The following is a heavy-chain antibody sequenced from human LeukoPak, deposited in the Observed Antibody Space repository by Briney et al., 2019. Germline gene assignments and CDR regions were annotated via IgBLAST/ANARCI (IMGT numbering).Heavy chain of an antibody. CDR1: GFSITSYW. Sequence: PAESLSLACAASGFSITSYWLSSVRQPAGKGLEWVANIKKDGSEKYYVDSVKGRFSISRDNAKSSLFLQMNRLRAEDTAVYYCARDDYELGSYYYGMDVWGQGTMVTVS. D-gene: IGHD4-17*01. CDR3: ARDDYELGSYYYGMDV. V-gene: IGHV3-7*01. J-gene: IGHJ6*02. CDR2: IKKDGSEK.